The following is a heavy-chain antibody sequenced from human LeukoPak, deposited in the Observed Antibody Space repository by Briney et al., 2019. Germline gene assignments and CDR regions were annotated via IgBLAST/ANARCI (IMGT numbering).Heavy chain of an antibody. Sequence: PGGSLRLSCAASGLTFSSYSMIWVRQAPGKGLEWVSSISSSSSYIYYADSVKGRFTISRDNAKNSLYLQMNSLRAEDTAVYYCVGGQQLGFDYWGQGTLVTVSS. CDR2: ISSSSSYI. J-gene: IGHJ4*02. CDR3: VGGQQLGFDY. V-gene: IGHV3-21*01. D-gene: IGHD6-13*01. CDR1: GLTFSSYS.